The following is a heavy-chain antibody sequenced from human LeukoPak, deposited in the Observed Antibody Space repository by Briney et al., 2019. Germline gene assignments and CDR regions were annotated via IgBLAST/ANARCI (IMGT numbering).Heavy chain of an antibody. CDR3: ARGCSSTSCYIR. D-gene: IGHD2-2*02. Sequence: ASVKVSCKASGYTFTGYYMHWVRQAPGQGLEWMGWINPNSGGTNYAQKFQGRVTMTRDTSISTAYMELSRLRSDDTAAYYCARGCSSTSCYIRWGQGTLVTVSS. CDR1: GYTFTGYY. J-gene: IGHJ4*02. V-gene: IGHV1-2*02. CDR2: INPNSGGT.